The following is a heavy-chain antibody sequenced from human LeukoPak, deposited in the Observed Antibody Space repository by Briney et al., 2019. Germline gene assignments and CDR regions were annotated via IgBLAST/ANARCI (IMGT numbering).Heavy chain of an antibody. Sequence: GGSLRLSCAASGFTVSNNYMSWVRQAPGKGLEWVSLIYSGGSTYYADSVKGRFTISRDSSKNTLYLQMNSLRAEDTAVYYCARGPGGGTTHGVWGQGTLVTVSS. J-gene: IGHJ4*02. D-gene: IGHD1-7*01. CDR1: GFTVSNNY. V-gene: IGHV3-66*02. CDR3: ARGPGGGTTHGV. CDR2: IYSGGST.